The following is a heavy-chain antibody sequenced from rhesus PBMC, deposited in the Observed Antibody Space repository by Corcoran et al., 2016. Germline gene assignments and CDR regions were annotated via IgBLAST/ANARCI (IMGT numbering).Heavy chain of an antibody. CDR3: TRATAGLYHFDY. V-gene: IGHV3-11*01. J-gene: IGHJ4*01. CDR1: GFTVSSYR. D-gene: IGHD3-3*01. Sequence: EVQLAEFGGGWVQPGGSLRPSCAASGFTVSSYRMRWVPQAPGKGLEWLSDIYGSTMYYGDSVKGRFTVSRDNAENSLYLEMNSLRVEDTAVYYCTRATAGLYHFDYWGQGARVTVSS. CDR2: IYGSTM.